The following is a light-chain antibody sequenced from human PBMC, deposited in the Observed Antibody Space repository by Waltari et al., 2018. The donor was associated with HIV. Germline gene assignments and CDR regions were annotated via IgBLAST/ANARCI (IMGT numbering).Light chain of an antibody. CDR2: EVT. V-gene: IGLV2-14*01. J-gene: IGLJ2*01. CDR1: SRYVGGYNY. CDR3: TSYTSSSTLVV. Sequence: QSALTQPASVSVSLGQSITIPCTGTSRYVGGYNYVSLYQHHPGKAPKLMIYEVTNRPAGVSNRFSGSKSGNTASLTISGLQAEDESDYYCTSYTSSSTLVVFGGGTNLTVL.